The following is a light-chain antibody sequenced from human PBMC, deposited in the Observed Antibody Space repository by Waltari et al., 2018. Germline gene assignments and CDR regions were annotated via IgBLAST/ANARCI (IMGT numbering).Light chain of an antibody. CDR1: QSLVHSDGNTY. V-gene: IGKV2-30*02. CDR3: MQAAHWPKT. Sequence: DVVMTQSPLSLSVTLGQTASISCRSSQSLVHSDGNTYLNWFHQRPGQSPRRLIYKISNRDYGVPDRFSGSGSGTDFTLKITRVEAKDVGVYYCMQAAHWPKTFGQGTKVEIK. J-gene: IGKJ1*01. CDR2: KIS.